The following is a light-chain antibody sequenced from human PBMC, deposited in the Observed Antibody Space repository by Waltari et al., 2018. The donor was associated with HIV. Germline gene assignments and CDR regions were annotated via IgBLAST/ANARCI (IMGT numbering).Light chain of an antibody. CDR1: QSVLYSPNNKNY. CDR2: WAS. CDR3: QQCYSTPWT. V-gene: IGKV4-1*01. Sequence: DIVMTQSPDSLAVSLGERATINCKSSQSVLYSPNNKNYLAWYQQRPGQPPKLLIYWASIREYGVPDRFSGSVSGTDFTLTISSLQAEDVAVYYCQQCYSTPWTFGQGTKVEIK. J-gene: IGKJ1*01.